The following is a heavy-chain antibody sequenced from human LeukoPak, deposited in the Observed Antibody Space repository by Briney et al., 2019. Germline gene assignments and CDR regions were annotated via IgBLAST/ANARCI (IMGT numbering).Heavy chain of an antibody. CDR2: IIPIFGTA. CDR3: ARGYTAMVKGMSPSRIAAAGTLAY. D-gene: IGHD6-13*01. Sequence: ASVKVSCKASGGTFSSYAISWVRQAPGQGLEWMGGIIPIFGTANYAQKFQGRVTITADESTSTAYMELSSLRSEDTAVYYCARGYTAMVKGMSPSRIAAAGTLAYWGQGTLVTVSS. V-gene: IGHV1-69*13. CDR1: GGTFSSYA. J-gene: IGHJ4*02.